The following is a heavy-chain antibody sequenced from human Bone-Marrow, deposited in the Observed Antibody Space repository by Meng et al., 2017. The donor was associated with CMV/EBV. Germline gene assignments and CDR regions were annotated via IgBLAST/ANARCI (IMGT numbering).Heavy chain of an antibody. Sequence: ASVKVPCKASGYTFTGHYMLWVRQAPGQGRGGMGWIHPNNGGKNYAQNSQGRVTLTRDTSIRTVYMELSSLRSDDTAMYYCARDDNWVPDDWGQGTLVNVAS. J-gene: IGHJ4*02. CDR1: GYTFTGHY. CDR3: ARDDNWVPDD. CDR2: IHPNNGGK. D-gene: IGHD1-20*01. V-gene: IGHV1-2*02.